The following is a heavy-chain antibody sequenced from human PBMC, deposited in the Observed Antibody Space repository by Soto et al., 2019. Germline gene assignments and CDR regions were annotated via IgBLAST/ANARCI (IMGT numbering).Heavy chain of an antibody. V-gene: IGHV3-30*18. Sequence: QVQLVESGGGVVQPGRSLRLSCAASGFTFSSYGMPWVRQAPGKGLEWVAVISYDGSNKYYADSVKGRFTISRDNSKNTLYLQMNSLRAEDTAVYYCAKIGGWYGEDYFDYWGQGTLVTVSS. CDR1: GFTFSSYG. CDR3: AKIGGWYGEDYFDY. D-gene: IGHD3-10*01. CDR2: ISYDGSNK. J-gene: IGHJ4*02.